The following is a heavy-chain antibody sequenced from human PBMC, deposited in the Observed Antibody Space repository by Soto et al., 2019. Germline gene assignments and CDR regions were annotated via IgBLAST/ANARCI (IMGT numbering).Heavy chain of an antibody. V-gene: IGHV3-33*01. CDR2: IWYDGSNK. CDR1: GFTFSSYG. CDR3: ASAYDTTFGWDYYMDV. D-gene: IGHD3-10*01. Sequence: QVQLVESGGGVVQPGRSLRLSCAASGFTFSSYGMHWVRQAPGKGLEWVAVIWYDGSNKYYADSVKGRFPISRDNSKNTLYLQMNSLRAEDTAVYYCASAYDTTFGWDYYMDVWGKGTTVTVSS. J-gene: IGHJ6*03.